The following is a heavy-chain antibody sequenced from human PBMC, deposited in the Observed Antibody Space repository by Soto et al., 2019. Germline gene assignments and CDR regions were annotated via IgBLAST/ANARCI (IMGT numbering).Heavy chain of an antibody. Sequence: QVQVVQSGAEVKKPGASVKVSCKASGYTFTSYGFSWVRQAPGQGLEWRGWISAYNGNTNYAQKLQGRVTMTTDTSTSTAYMELRSLRADDTAVYFCARAAMGYWRGGSCPLGMDVWGQGPTVNVAS. CDR3: ARAAMGYWRGGSCPLGMDV. J-gene: IGHJ6*02. V-gene: IGHV1-18*01. D-gene: IGHD2-15*01. CDR1: GYTFTSYG. CDR2: ISAYNGNT.